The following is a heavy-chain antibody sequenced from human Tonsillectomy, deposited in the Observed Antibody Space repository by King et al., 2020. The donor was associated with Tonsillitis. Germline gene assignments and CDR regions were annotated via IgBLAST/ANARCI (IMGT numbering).Heavy chain of an antibody. J-gene: IGHJ2*01. Sequence: VQLVESGAEVKKPGSSVKVSCKASGGTFSSYAISWVRQAPGQGLEWMGRIIPILGIANYAQKFQGRVTITADKSTSTAYMELSSLRSEDTAVYYCARDGTYDSSGYYTHWYFDLWGRGTLVTVSS. CDR1: GGTFSSYA. V-gene: IGHV1-69*09. CDR2: IIPILGIA. CDR3: ARDGTYDSSGYYTHWYFDL. D-gene: IGHD3-22*01.